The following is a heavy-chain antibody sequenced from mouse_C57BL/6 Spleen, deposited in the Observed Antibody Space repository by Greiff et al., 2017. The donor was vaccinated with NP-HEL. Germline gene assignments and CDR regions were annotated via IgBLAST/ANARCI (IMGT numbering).Heavy chain of an antibody. Sequence: VQLQESGAELVRPGASVKLSCKASGYTFTDYYINWVKQRPGQGLEWIARIYPGSGNTYYNEKFKGKATLTAEKSSSTAYMQLSSLTSEDSAVYFCARRGFGSSYSFAYWGQGTLVTVSA. CDR2: IYPGSGNT. CDR1: GYTFTDYY. CDR3: ARRGFGSSYSFAY. V-gene: IGHV1-76*01. D-gene: IGHD1-1*01. J-gene: IGHJ3*01.